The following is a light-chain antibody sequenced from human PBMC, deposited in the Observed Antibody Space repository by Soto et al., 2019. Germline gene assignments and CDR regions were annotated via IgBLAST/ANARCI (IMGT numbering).Light chain of an antibody. CDR1: QSVGGL. V-gene: IGKV3-15*01. CDR2: GAS. J-gene: IGKJ1*01. CDR3: QKYSEWPWT. Sequence: EIVLTPSPGTLSLTPVERATLSCRASQSVGGLLAWYQQKPGQAPRLLIYGASARATGISARFSGSGSETEFTLTISSLQSEDFALYYCQKYSEWPWTFGQGTKVDIK.